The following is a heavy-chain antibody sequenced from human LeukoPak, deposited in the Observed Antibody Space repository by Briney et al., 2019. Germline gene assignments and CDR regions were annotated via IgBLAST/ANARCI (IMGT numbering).Heavy chain of an antibody. Sequence: SETLSLTCSVSGYSFTSGHYWGWIRQPPGKGLEWIANIYHTGSAHYNPSLKSRVTISVDTSKNQFSLKLSSVTAADTPVYYCARYCTSTTCILRGFDYWGQGTLVTASS. D-gene: IGHD2-2*01. CDR1: GYSFTSGHY. CDR2: IYHTGSA. V-gene: IGHV4-38-2*01. J-gene: IGHJ4*02. CDR3: ARYCTSTTCILRGFDY.